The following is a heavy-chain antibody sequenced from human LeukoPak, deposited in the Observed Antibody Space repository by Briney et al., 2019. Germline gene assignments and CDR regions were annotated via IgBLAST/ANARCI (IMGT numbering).Heavy chain of an antibody. V-gene: IGHV3-7*01. Sequence: PGGSLRLSCAASGFSFRSYWMTWVRQAPGKGLEWVANIIPDGSGKNYVDSVKGRFTISRDNANNALFLQMKGLRVEDTAVYYCSSQPAVLDLDCWGQGALVTVSS. D-gene: IGHD2/OR15-2a*01. J-gene: IGHJ4*02. CDR2: IIPDGSGK. CDR1: GFSFRSYW. CDR3: SSQPAVLDLDC.